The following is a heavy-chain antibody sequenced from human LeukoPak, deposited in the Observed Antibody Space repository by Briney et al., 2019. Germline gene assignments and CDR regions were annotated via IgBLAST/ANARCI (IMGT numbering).Heavy chain of an antibody. V-gene: IGHV4-31*03. CDR3: ARDRDRNWFDP. Sequence: SETLSLTCTVPGGSISSGGYYWSWIRQHPGKGLEWIGYIYYSGSTYYNPSLKSRVTISVDTSKNQFSLKLSSVTAADTAVYYCARDRDRNWFDPWGQGTLVTVSS. D-gene: IGHD3-10*01. CDR1: GGSISSGGYY. J-gene: IGHJ5*02. CDR2: IYYSGST.